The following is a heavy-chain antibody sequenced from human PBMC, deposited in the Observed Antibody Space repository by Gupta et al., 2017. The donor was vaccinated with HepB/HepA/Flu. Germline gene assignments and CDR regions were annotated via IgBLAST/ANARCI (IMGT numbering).Heavy chain of an antibody. CDR3: AGGGTFYGEN. J-gene: IGHJ4*02. D-gene: IGHD4-17*01. CDR2: LASDGSYQ. Sequence: QVQLVESGGGVVQPERSLRLSCAASGFTFSDYAMHWVRQAPGQGLEWVGILASDGSYQYYADSVKGRFSISRDNSHNTLYLQMNSLKREDTAMYYCAGGGTFYGENWGQGTLVTVSS. CDR1: GFTFSDYA. V-gene: IGHV3-30*04.